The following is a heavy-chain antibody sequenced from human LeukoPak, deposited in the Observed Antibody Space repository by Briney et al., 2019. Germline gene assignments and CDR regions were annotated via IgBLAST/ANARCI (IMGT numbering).Heavy chain of an antibody. CDR1: GFTFSSYE. CDR2: IGSSGSTI. CDR3: ARIGEDGMDV. Sequence: GGSLRLSCAASGFTFSSYEMNWVRQAPGKGLEWVSYIGSSGSTIYYADSVKGRFTISRDNAKNSLYLQMNSLRAEDTAVYYCARIGEDGMDVWGKGTTVTVSS. J-gene: IGHJ6*04. V-gene: IGHV3-48*03.